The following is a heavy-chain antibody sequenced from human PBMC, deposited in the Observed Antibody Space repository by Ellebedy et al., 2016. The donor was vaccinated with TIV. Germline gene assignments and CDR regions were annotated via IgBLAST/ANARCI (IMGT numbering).Heavy chain of an antibody. CDR1: GFTFSSYG. Sequence: GGSLRLSCAASGFTFSSYGMHWVRQAPGKGLEWVAVISYDGSNKYYADSVKGRFTISRDNSKNTLYLQMNSLRAEDTAVYYCAKDKRVNCVGGSCYLLDQWGQGTLVTVSS. J-gene: IGHJ4*02. CDR2: ISYDGSNK. D-gene: IGHD2-15*01. V-gene: IGHV3-30*18. CDR3: AKDKRVNCVGGSCYLLDQ.